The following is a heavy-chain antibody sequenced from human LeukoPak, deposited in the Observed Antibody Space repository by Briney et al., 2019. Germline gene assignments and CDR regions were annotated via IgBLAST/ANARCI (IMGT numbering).Heavy chain of an antibody. J-gene: IGHJ4*02. CDR3: ARDLDRYYFDY. CDR1: GFTFSSYW. V-gene: IGHV3-74*01. Sequence: GGSLRLSRAASGFTFSSYWMHWVRQAPGKGLVWVSRINTVGSSTTYADSVKGRFTISRDNAKNTLYLQMNSLRAEDTAVYYCARDLDRYYFDYWGQGTLVTVSS. CDR2: INTVGSST.